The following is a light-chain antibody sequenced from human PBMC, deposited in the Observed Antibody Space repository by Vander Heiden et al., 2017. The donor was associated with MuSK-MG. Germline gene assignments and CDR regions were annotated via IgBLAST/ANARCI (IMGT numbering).Light chain of an antibody. V-gene: IGKV1-5*03. J-gene: IGKJ2*01. CDR1: QSISSW. CDR3: QHLDP. CDR2: KAS. Sequence: DIQMTPSPSTLSASVGDRVTITCRASQSISSWLAGYQQKPGKAPKLLIYKASSLESGVPSRFIGSGSRREFTLTISSLQPDDFATYDCQHLDPFGQGPKLESK.